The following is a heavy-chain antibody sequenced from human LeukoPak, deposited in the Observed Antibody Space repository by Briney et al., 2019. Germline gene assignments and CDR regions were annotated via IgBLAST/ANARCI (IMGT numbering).Heavy chain of an antibody. CDR2: IKQDGSER. Sequence: PSGGSLRLSCAASGFTFSGFSMSWVRQSPTKGLEWAANIKQDGSERYYVDSVKGRFTISRDNAKNSLSLQMNNLRVEDTAVYYCARAGSHWHYVYWGQGTVVTVSS. D-gene: IGHD3-10*01. CDR1: GFTFSGFS. CDR3: ARAGSHWHYVY. J-gene: IGHJ4*02. V-gene: IGHV3-7*01.